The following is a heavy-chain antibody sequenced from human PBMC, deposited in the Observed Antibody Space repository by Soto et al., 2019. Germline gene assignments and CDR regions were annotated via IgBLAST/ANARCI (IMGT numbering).Heavy chain of an antibody. D-gene: IGHD4-17*01. CDR1: GFTFSSYG. CDR2: IWYDGSNK. Sequence: GGSLRLSCAASGFTFSSYGMHWVRQAPGKGLEWVAVIWYDGSNKYYADSVKGRFTISRDNSKNTLYLQMNSLRAEDTAVYYCARDQVPHYGDYVFFDYWGQGTLVTVSS. V-gene: IGHV3-33*01. CDR3: ARDQVPHYGDYVFFDY. J-gene: IGHJ4*02.